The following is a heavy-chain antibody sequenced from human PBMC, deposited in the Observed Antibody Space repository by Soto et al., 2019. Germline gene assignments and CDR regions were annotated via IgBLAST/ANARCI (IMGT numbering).Heavy chain of an antibody. CDR3: ARDRSCSSTSCSNWFEP. V-gene: IGHV3-21*01. J-gene: IGHJ5*02. D-gene: IGHD2-2*01. CDR2: ISSSSSYI. CDR1: GFTFSSYS. Sequence: GGSLRLSCAASGFTFSSYSMNCVRQAPGKGLEWVSSISSSSSYIYYADSVKGRFTISRDNAKNSLYLQMKSLRAEDTAVYYCARDRSCSSTSCSNWFEPWGQGTMLTVSS.